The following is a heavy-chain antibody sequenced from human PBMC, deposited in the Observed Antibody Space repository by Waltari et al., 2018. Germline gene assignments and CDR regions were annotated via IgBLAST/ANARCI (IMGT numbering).Heavy chain of an antibody. V-gene: IGHV4-39*01. D-gene: IGHD3-3*01. CDR2: IYYSGTT. CDR1: GDSISGSRNY. J-gene: IGHJ4*02. CDR3: ARQLRFVDWIPRYFDS. Sequence: QMELQESGPRLVKPSETLSLPCNVSGDSISGSRNYWAWLRQPPGKNLQWIGSIYYSGTTYYNPSLKGRFAISVDTSRNQFSLNVNSVTAADTGIYYCARQLRFVDWIPRYFDSWGRGTLATVSS.